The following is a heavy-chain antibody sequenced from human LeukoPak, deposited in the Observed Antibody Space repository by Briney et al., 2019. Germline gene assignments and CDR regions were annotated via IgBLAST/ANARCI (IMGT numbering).Heavy chain of an antibody. CDR3: AKGRSSGYRDYFDY. D-gene: IGHD3-22*01. CDR2: IKQDGSEK. Sequence: GGSLRLSCAAFSGYWMTWVRQAPGKGLEWVANIKQDGSEKYYVDSVKGRFTISRDNAKNSLYLQMNSLRADDTALYYCAKGRSSGYRDYFDYWGQGTLVTVSS. CDR1: SGYW. J-gene: IGHJ4*02. V-gene: IGHV3-7*03.